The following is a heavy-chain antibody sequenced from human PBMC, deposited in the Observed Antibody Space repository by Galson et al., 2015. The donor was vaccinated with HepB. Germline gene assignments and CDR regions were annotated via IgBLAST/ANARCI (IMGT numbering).Heavy chain of an antibody. D-gene: IGHD2-8*01. CDR3: ARDQENYCTNSVCPLGSYYYGMDV. J-gene: IGHJ6*02. CDR1: RITFSNYA. V-gene: IGHV3-30-3*01. Sequence: SLRLSCAASRITFSNYAMHWVRQAPGKGLEWVAAISHDGSNKYYADSVKGRFTISRDNSKNTMYLQMNSLRAEDTAVYHCARDQENYCTNSVCPLGSYYYGMDVWGQGTTVTVSS. CDR2: ISHDGSNK.